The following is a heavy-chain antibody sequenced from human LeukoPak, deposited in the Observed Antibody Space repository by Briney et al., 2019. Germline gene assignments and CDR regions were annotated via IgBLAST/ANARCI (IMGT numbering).Heavy chain of an antibody. CDR2: ISSSGGST. D-gene: IGHD6-13*01. J-gene: IGHJ5*02. CDR1: GFTFSSYA. Sequence: PGGSLRLSCAASGFTFSSYAMSWVRQAPGKGLEWVSAISSSGGSTYYADSEKGRFTISRDNSKNTLYLQMNSLRAEDTAVYYCAKDRLRGIAAAGNPWGQGTLVTVSS. CDR3: AKDRLRGIAAAGNP. V-gene: IGHV3-23*01.